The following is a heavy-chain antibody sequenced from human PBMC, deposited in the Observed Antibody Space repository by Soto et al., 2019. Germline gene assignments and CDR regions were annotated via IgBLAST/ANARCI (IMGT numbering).Heavy chain of an antibody. J-gene: IGHJ6*02. CDR3: AKDRDIAYHLEGGFYYSGMDV. D-gene: IGHD5-12*01. CDR2: ITDVGDPT. Sequence: LRLSCAASCFTFGTYAMNWVRQAPVKVLEWVSTITDVGDPTYYADSVKGRFTISRDNSKNTLFLQMNSLRAEDTARYYCAKDRDIAYHLEGGFYYSGMDVWGQGTTVTVSS. V-gene: IGHV3-23*01. CDR1: CFTFGTYA.